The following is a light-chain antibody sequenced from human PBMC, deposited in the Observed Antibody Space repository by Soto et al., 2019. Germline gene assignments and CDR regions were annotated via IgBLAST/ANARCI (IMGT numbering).Light chain of an antibody. Sequence: EFVLTQSPGTLSLSPGERATLSCRASQTVTRNYLAWHQQKPGQTPRLLVYGASSRATGIPDRFSGSGSGTDFTLTISRLEPEDFAVYYCQQHGSSPITFGQGKRLEIK. J-gene: IGKJ5*01. V-gene: IGKV3-20*01. CDR2: GAS. CDR3: QQHGSSPIT. CDR1: QTVTRNY.